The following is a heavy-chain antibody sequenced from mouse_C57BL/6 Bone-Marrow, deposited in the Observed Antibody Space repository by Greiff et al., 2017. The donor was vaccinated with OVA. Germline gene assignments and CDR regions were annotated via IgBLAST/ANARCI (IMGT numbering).Heavy chain of an antibody. CDR2: LHPNSGST. D-gene: IGHD1-1*01. V-gene: IGHV1-64*01. J-gene: IGHJ3*01. CDR1: VSTFTSYC. CDR3: ARGIYYGSSYGWFAD. Sequence: QVQLKQPGAELVKPGASVTLSCKASVSTFTSYCMHWVNPRPGQGLEWIGMLHPNSGSTNYNEKFKSKATLTVDKSSSTAYMQLSSLTSEDSAVYYCARGIYYGSSYGWFADWGQGTLVTVSA.